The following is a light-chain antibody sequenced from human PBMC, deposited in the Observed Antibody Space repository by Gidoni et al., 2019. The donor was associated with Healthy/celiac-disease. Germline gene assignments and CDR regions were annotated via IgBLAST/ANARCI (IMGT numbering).Light chain of an antibody. V-gene: IGKV1D-8*03. CDR1: QGISNY. J-gene: IGKJ1*01. CDR2: DAS. CDR3: QQYYNFPRT. Sequence: VIWMTQSPSLLSASTGDRVTISCRMSQGISNYLDWYQQKPGKAPELLIYDASTLQRGVPSRFSGSGSGTDFTLTISCLQSEDFATYYCQQYYNFPRTFGEGTKVEIK.